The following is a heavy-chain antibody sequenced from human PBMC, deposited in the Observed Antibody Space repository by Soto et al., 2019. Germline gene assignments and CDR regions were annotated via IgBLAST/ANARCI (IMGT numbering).Heavy chain of an antibody. Sequence: GGSLRLSCAASGFTFSSYAMSWVRQAPGKGLEWVSAISGSGGSTYYADSVKGRFTISRDNSKNTLYLQMNSLRAEDTAVYYCAKDGRGGYYYGSGSQYYGMDVWGQGTTVTVSS. CDR3: AKDGRGGYYYGSGSQYYGMDV. CDR1: GFTFSSYA. V-gene: IGHV3-23*01. D-gene: IGHD3-10*01. CDR2: ISGSGGST. J-gene: IGHJ6*02.